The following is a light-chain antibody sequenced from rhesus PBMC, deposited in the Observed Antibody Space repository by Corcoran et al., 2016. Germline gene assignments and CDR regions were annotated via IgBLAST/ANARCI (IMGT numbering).Light chain of an antibody. CDR3: QQYSSSPWT. V-gene: IGKV1-22*01. Sequence: DIQMTQSPSSLSASVGDTVTITCRASQSISSWLAWYQQKPGKAPKLLIDKAASLQSGCTSRFSGSGSGTDVTLTISSLQSEDFATYYCQQYSSSPWTFGQGTKVEIK. CDR2: KAA. CDR1: QSISSW. J-gene: IGKJ1*01.